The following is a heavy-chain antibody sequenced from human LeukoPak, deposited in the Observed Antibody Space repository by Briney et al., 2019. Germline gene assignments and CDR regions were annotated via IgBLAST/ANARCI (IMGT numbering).Heavy chain of an antibody. J-gene: IGHJ4*02. CDR3: ARRRSVRGVLDY. CDR2: IYYSGST. Sequence: SETLSLTCAVYGGSFSGYYWSWIRQPPGKGLEWIGYIYYSGSTNYNPSLKSRVTISVDTSKNQFSLKLSSVTAADTAVYYCARRRSVRGVLDYWGQGTLVTVSS. V-gene: IGHV4-59*08. CDR1: GGSFSGYY. D-gene: IGHD3-10*01.